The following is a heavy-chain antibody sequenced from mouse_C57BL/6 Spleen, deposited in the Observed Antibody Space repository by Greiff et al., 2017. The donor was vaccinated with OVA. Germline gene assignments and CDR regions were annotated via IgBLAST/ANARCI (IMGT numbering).Heavy chain of an antibody. J-gene: IGHJ3*01. CDR3: ARDYYGSSYRFAY. V-gene: IGHV5-9*04. CDR1: GFTFSSYT. Sequence: DVQLQESGGGLVKPGGFLKLSCAASGFTFSSYTMSWVRQTPEKRLEWVATISGGGGNTYYPDRVKGRFTISRDNAKNTLYLQMSSLRSEDTALYYCARDYYGSSYRFAYWGQGTLVTVSA. CDR2: ISGGGGNT. D-gene: IGHD1-1*01.